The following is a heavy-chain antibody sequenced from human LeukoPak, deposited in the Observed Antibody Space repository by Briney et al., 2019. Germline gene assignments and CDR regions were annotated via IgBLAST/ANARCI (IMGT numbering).Heavy chain of an antibody. Sequence: ASVKVSCKASGYTFTSYYMHWVRQAPGQGLEWMGLINPTGGSTSYAQQFQGRISMSRDASTSTVYMEMSSLTSEDTALYYCARESTAFDYWGQGTLVTVSS. CDR3: ARESTAFDY. CDR2: INPTGGST. J-gene: IGHJ4*02. V-gene: IGHV1-46*01. CDR1: GYTFTSYY.